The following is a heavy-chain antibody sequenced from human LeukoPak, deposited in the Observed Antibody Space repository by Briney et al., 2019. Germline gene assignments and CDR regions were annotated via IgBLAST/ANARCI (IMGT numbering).Heavy chain of an antibody. Sequence: SETPSLTCTVSGGSISSYYWSWIRQPPGKGLEWIGYIYYSGSTNYNPSLKSRVTISVDTSKNQFSLKLSSVTAADTAVYYCARDPARIAAAGTSWFDPWGQGTLVTVSS. CDR3: ARDPARIAAAGTSWFDP. J-gene: IGHJ5*02. CDR2: IYYSGST. V-gene: IGHV4-59*01. D-gene: IGHD6-13*01. CDR1: GGSISSYY.